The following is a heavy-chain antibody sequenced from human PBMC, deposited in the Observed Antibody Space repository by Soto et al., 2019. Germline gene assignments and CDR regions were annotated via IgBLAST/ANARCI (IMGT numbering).Heavy chain of an antibody. CDR3: AGLQQEHHAA. CDR1: GYAFSLYA. V-gene: IGHV1-3*01. J-gene: IGHJ5*02. D-gene: IGHD4-4*01. CDR2: INAGNDNT. Sequence: ASVKVSCKASGYAFSLYAMHWVRQAPGQRLEWMGWINAGNDNTNYSQNFQGRVTITRNTSISTVYMELSSLRSEDTAVYYCAGLQQEHHAAWRQGTLVLVSS.